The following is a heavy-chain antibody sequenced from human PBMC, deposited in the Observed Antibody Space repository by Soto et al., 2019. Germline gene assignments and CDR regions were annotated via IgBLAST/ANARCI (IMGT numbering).Heavy chain of an antibody. CDR1: GGSISSNNW. D-gene: IGHD5-18*01. CDR3: ARAARGYSYFDD. V-gene: IGHV4-4*02. Sequence: PSETLSLTCVVSGGSISSNNWWSWVRQPPGKGLEWIGEIYHSGSINYNPSLNSRVTISVDKSKNHFSLNLISVTAADTAVYYCARAARGYSYFDDWGQGARVTVAS. CDR2: IYHSGSI. J-gene: IGHJ4*02.